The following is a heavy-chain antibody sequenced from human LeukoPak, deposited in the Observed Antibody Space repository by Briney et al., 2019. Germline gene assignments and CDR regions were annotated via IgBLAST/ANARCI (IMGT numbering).Heavy chain of an antibody. D-gene: IGHD3-10*01. CDR3: ARENGYYYGLPSVYYYYGMDV. CDR2: IYYSGST. V-gene: IGHV4-39*02. J-gene: IGHJ6*02. CDR1: GGSISSSSYY. Sequence: SETLSLTCTVSGGSISSSSYYWGWIRQPPGKGLEWIGSIYYSGSTYYNPSLKSRVTISVDTSKNQFSLKLSSVTAADTAVYYCARENGYYYGLPSVYYYYGMDVWGQGTTVTVSS.